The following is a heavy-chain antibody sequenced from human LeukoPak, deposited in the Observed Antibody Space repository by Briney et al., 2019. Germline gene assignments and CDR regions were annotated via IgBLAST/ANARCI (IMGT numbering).Heavy chain of an antibody. CDR3: ARSVYDLRGQRLVPGLDY. CDR1: GFTFSSYS. J-gene: IGHJ4*02. V-gene: IGHV3-21*01. Sequence: GGSLRLSCAASGFTFSSYSMNWVRQAPGKGLEWVSSISSSSSYIYYADSVKGRFTISRDDAKSSLYLQMSSLRAEDTAIYYCARSVYDLRGQRLVPGLDYWGQGTLVTVSS. CDR2: ISSSSSYI. D-gene: IGHD6-13*01.